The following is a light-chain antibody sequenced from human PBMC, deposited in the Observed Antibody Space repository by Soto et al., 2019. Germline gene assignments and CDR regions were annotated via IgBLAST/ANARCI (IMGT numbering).Light chain of an antibody. CDR1: QTISSTY. CDR2: GAS. J-gene: IGKJ1*01. V-gene: IGKV3-20*01. Sequence: IVYHQGPGIMYLSAGVRVTLCCRVSQTISSTYLAWYQHRPGQAPRLLIYGASSRATGIPDRFSGRGFETDFTLTITELQPEDFAVYYFQHYSTSTWTFGQGTKVDIK. CDR3: QHYSTSTWT.